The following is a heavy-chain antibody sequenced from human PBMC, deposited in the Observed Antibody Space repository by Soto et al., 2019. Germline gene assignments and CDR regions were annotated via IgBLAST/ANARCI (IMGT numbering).Heavy chain of an antibody. CDR2: IYHSGST. Sequence: QLQLQESGSGLVKPSQTLSLTCAVSGGSISSGGYSWSWIRQPPGKGLEWIGYIYHSGSTYYNPSLKSRVTISVDRSKNQFSPKLSSVTAADTAVYYCARSHYYGSGSYYVYYFDYWGQGTLVTVSS. V-gene: IGHV4-30-2*01. D-gene: IGHD3-10*01. CDR3: ARSHYYGSGSYYVYYFDY. J-gene: IGHJ4*02. CDR1: GGSISSGGYS.